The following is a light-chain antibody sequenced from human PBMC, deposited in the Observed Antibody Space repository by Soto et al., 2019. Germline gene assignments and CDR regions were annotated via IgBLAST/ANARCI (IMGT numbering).Light chain of an antibody. CDR1: SSDVGSYNL. CDR3: YSYAGNTVV. CDR2: EGS. J-gene: IGLJ2*01. Sequence: QSALTQPASVSGSPGQSITISCTGTSSDVGSYNLVSWYQQHPGKAPKLMIYEGSKRPSGLSNRFSGSKSGNTASLTISGLQAEDEADYYCYSYAGNTVVFGGGTKLTVL. V-gene: IGLV2-23*01.